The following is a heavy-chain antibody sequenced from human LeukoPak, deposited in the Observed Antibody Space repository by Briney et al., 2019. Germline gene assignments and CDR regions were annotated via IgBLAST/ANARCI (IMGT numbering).Heavy chain of an antibody. Sequence: GASVKVSCKASGFTLTGYYMHWLRQDPRQGLQWMGWIKPNSGDTDYAQKFQGRVTMTRDTSISTVYMELSSLRSDDTAVYYCARADSVPAGDYHYWYMDVWGKGTTVTVSS. CDR1: GFTLTGYY. D-gene: IGHD2-2*01. CDR3: ARADSVPAGDYHYWYMDV. CDR2: IKPNSGDT. J-gene: IGHJ6*03. V-gene: IGHV1-2*02.